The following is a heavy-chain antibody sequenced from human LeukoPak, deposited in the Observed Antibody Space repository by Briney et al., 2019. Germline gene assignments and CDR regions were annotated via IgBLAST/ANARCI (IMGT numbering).Heavy chain of an antibody. CDR1: GGSISSYY. Sequence: PSETLSLTCTISGGSISSYYWSWIRQPPGKGLEWIGYIYYSGSTNYNPSLKSRVTISVDTSKNQFSLTLTSVTAADTAVYYCARAPRYYEFDYWGQGTLVTVSS. D-gene: IGHD3-22*01. J-gene: IGHJ4*02. V-gene: IGHV4-59*01. CDR3: ARAPRYYEFDY. CDR2: IYYSGST.